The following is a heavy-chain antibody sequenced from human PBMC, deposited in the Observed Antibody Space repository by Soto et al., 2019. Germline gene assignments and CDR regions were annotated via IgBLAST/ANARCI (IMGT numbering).Heavy chain of an antibody. CDR3: ARAGELPYYYYGIDV. V-gene: IGHV1-18*01. Sequence: QVQLVQSGGEVKKPGASVKVSCKASGYTFTTSGVSWVRQAPGQGLAWMGWVSGYNGNTKYEEKVHDRVTMTTDTSTSTAYLELRSLTTDDTAVYYCARAGELPYYYYGIDVWGQGTTVIVSS. CDR1: GYTFTTSG. J-gene: IGHJ6*02. CDR2: VSGYNGNT. D-gene: IGHD1-7*01.